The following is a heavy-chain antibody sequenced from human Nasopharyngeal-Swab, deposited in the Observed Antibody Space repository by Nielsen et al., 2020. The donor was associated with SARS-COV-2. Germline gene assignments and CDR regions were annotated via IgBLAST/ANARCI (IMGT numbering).Heavy chain of an antibody. CDR2: GDNTGRT. Sequence: SETLSLTCAVHVGSFSGYYWSWVRQPPGKGLEGIGEGDNTGRTNNNPSLQSRVTRSVDTSSNPSSLTLSSVTAADTAVYYCARGGYQLLLRNYYYGMDVWSQGTTVTVSS. J-gene: IGHJ6*02. V-gene: IGHV4-34*01. D-gene: IGHD2-15*01. CDR1: VGSFSGYY. CDR3: ARGGYQLLLRNYYYGMDV.